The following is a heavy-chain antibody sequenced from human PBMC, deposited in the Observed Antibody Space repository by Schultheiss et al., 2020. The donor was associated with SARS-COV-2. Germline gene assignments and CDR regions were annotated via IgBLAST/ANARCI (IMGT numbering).Heavy chain of an antibody. V-gene: IGHV4-39*01. CDR1: GGSISSSSYY. D-gene: IGHD3-22*01. J-gene: IGHJ4*02. Sequence: SETLSLTCTVSGGSISSSSYYWGWIRQPPGKGLEWIGSIYYSGSTYYNPSLKSRVTISVDTSKNQFSLKLSSVTAADTAVYYCARGGVTYYYDSSGLKLRGIFDYWGQGTLVTVSS. CDR2: IYYSGST. CDR3: ARGGVTYYYDSSGLKLRGIFDY.